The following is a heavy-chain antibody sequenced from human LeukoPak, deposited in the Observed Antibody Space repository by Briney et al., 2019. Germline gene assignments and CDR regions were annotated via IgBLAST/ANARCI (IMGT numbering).Heavy chain of an antibody. D-gene: IGHD2-8*01. CDR2: IRSKANRHTT. CDR3: SRSPAGNVLDQ. V-gene: IGHV3-72*01. Sequence: GGSLRLSCAVSGFIFSDHHMDWVRQAPGKGLEWVGRIRSKANRHTTEYAASVKGRFTVSRDDSKNSLYLQMNSLKTEDTAVYYCSRSPAGNVLDQWGLGTLVTVSS. CDR1: GFIFSDHH. J-gene: IGHJ5*02.